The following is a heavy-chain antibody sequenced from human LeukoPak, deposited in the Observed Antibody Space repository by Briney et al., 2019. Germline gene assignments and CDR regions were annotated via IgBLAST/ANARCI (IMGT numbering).Heavy chain of an antibody. Sequence: GGSLGLSCAASGFTFSSYWMSWVRQAPGKGLEWVANIKQDGSEKYYVDSVKGRFTISRDNAKNSLYLQMNSLRAEDTAVYYCARDSYPYYYDSSGYPGRWGQGTLVTVSS. J-gene: IGHJ4*02. CDR2: IKQDGSEK. CDR3: ARDSYPYYYDSSGYPGR. D-gene: IGHD3-22*01. CDR1: GFTFSSYW. V-gene: IGHV3-7*01.